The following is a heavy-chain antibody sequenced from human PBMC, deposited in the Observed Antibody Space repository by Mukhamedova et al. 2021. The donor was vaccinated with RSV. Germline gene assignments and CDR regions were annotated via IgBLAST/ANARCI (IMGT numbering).Heavy chain of an antibody. D-gene: IGHD2-2*01. V-gene: IGHV3-7*03. J-gene: IGHJ4*01. Sequence: MSWVRQAPGKGLEWVANIKQDGSEKYYVDSVKGRFTISRDNAKNSLYLQMNSLRAEDTAVHYCARWATTTKKHQLPPTLSDYW. CDR3: ARWATTTKKHQLPPTLSDY. CDR2: IKQDGSEK.